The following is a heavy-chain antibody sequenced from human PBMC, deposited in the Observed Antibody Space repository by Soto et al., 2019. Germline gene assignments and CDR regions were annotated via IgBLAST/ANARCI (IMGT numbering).Heavy chain of an antibody. D-gene: IGHD6-19*01. CDR2: VHYTGNT. J-gene: IGHJ4*02. Sequence: LQPEGSGPRLVKPLGALVPTLPVSQWPITKDNFYLGWNRQPPGKGLGWIGSVHYTGNTYYNPSLKSRVTISIDSSKNHLYLKLSSVTAADTAVYYCARHLYSGDSSGYYGYWGQGALVTVSS. CDR3: ARHLYSGDSSGYYGY. V-gene: IGHV4-39*01. CDR1: QWPITKDNFY.